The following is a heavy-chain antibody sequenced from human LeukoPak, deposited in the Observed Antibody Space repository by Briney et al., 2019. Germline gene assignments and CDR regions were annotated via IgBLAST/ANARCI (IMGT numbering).Heavy chain of an antibody. CDR2: INPNSGGT. CDR1: GYTFTGYY. Sequence: WASVKVSCKASGYTFTGYYIHWVRQAPGQGLEWMGWINPNSGGTNYAQKFQGRVTMTRDTSISTAYMELSRLRSDDTAVYYCASPSNVVAATASYYYYGMDVWGQGTTVTVSS. D-gene: IGHD2-15*01. CDR3: ASPSNVVAATASYYYYGMDV. V-gene: IGHV1-2*02. J-gene: IGHJ6*02.